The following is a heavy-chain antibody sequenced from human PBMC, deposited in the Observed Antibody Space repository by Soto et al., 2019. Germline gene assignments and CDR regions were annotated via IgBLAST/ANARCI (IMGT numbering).Heavy chain of an antibody. CDR3: ARHSTRAARSFYYYYGMDV. CDR2: IYPGDSDT. Sequence: PGESLKISCKGSGYSFTSYWIGWVRQMPGKGLEWMGIIYPGDSDTRYSPSFQGQVTISADKSISTAYLQWSSLKASDTAMYYCARHSTRAARSFYYYYGMDVWGQGTTVTVSS. D-gene: IGHD6-6*01. V-gene: IGHV5-51*01. J-gene: IGHJ6*02. CDR1: GYSFTSYW.